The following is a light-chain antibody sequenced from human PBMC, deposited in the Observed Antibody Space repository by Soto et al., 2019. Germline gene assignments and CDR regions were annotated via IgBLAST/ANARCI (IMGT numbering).Light chain of an antibody. CDR1: QSVSSSY. V-gene: IGKV3-20*01. CDR2: DTS. J-gene: IGKJ1*01. CDR3: HQCDSSPWT. Sequence: EIVLTQSPGTLSLSPGERATLSCRASQSVSSSYLAWYQQKPGQAPRLLIYDTSTRATGVPARFSGSGSGTDFTLTISRLEPEDFAVFYCHQCDSSPWTFGQGTKVDIK.